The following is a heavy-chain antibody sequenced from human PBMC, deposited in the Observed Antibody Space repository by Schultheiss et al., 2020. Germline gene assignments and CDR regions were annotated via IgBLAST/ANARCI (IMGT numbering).Heavy chain of an antibody. CDR3: ARGGSWFLTTFDS. CDR2: IYYSGST. V-gene: IGHV4-31*03. D-gene: IGHD1-26*01. CDR1: GGSISSGSYY. J-gene: IGHJ4*02. Sequence: SETLSLTCTVSGGSISSGSYYWSWIRQPAGKGLEWIGYIYYSGSTYYNPSLKSRVTISVDTSKNQFSLKLSSVTAADTAVYYCARGGSWFLTTFDSWGQGTLVTVSS.